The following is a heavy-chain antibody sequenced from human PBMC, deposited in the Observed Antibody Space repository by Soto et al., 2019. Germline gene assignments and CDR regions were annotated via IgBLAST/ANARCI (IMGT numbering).Heavy chain of an antibody. Sequence: QVQLVQSGAEGKKPGSSLKVSCKASGGTFSSYAISWVRRAPGKGLEWMGGIIPIFGTANYAQKFQGRVTITADESTSTAYMELSSLRSEDTAVYYCARDIAAAAGYGMDVWGQGTTVTVSS. V-gene: IGHV1-69*01. CDR3: ARDIAAAAGYGMDV. D-gene: IGHD6-13*01. J-gene: IGHJ6*02. CDR2: IIPIFGTA. CDR1: GGTFSSYA.